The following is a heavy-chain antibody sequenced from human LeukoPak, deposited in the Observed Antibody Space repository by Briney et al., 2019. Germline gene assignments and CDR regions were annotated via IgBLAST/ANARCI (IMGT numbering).Heavy chain of an antibody. D-gene: IGHD4-17*01. CDR1: GFTFSSYA. V-gene: IGHV3-33*08. Sequence: PGGSLRLSCAASGFTFSSYAMHWVRQAPGKGLEWVAVIWYDGSNKYYADSVKGRFTISRDNSKNTLYLQMNSLRAEDTAVYYCARVSYGDYAFDYWGQGTLVTVSS. CDR2: IWYDGSNK. J-gene: IGHJ4*02. CDR3: ARVSYGDYAFDY.